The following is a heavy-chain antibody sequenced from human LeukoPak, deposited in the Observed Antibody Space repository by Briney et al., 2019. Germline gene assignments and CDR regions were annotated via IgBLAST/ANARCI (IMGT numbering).Heavy chain of an antibody. V-gene: IGHV3-9*01. CDR2: ISWNSGSI. D-gene: IGHD6-19*01. CDR1: GFTFDDYA. J-gene: IGHJ4*02. Sequence: GGSLRLSCAVSGFTFDDYAMHWVRQAPGKGLEWVSGISWNSGSIDYADSVKGRFTVSRDNAKNSLYLQMNSLRAEDTALYYCAKGASIAVAGTLDYWGQGTLVTVSS. CDR3: AKGASIAVAGTLDY.